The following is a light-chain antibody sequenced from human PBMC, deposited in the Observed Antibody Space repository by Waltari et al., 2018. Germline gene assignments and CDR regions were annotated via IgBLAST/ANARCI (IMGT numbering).Light chain of an antibody. V-gene: IGKV4-1*01. CDR2: WAS. CDR3: QQYYTIPIT. CDR1: QNILYSSNNKNY. J-gene: IGKJ5*01. Sequence: DTVMTQSPNSLAVSLGERATINCKSSQNILYSSNNKNYLAWYQQKPGQPPKLLLYWASTRASGVPDRFSGSGSGTDFTLTISSLRTEVVAVYYCQQYYTIPITFGQGTRLEIK.